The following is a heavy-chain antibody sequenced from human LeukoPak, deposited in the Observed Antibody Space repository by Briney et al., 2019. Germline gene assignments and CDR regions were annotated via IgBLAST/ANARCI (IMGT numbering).Heavy chain of an antibody. Sequence: PGGSLRLSCAASGFTFSSYAMSWVRQAPGKGLEWVSVIYSGGSTYYADSVKGRFTISRDNSKNTLYLQMNSLRAEDTAVYYCATADGGNYFDYWGQGTLVTVSS. CDR1: GFTFSSYA. CDR3: ATADGGNYFDY. V-gene: IGHV3-53*01. D-gene: IGHD3-16*01. J-gene: IGHJ4*02. CDR2: IYSGGST.